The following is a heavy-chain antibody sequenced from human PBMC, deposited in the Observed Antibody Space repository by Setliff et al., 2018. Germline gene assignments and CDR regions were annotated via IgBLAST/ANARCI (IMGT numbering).Heavy chain of an antibody. J-gene: IGHJ4*02. V-gene: IGHV3-53*01. CDR3: ATSLSDTFDY. CDR1: GFTFSAYS. Sequence: GGSLRLSCEASGFTFSAYSMHWVRQAPGKGLEWVSLIYSGGSTYYADSVKGRFTISRDNSKNTLDLQMNSLRAEDTAIYYCATSLSDTFDYWGQGTLVTVSS. CDR2: IYSGGST. D-gene: IGHD5-18*01.